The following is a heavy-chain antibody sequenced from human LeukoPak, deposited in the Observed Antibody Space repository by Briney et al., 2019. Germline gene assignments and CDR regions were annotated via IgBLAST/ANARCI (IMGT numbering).Heavy chain of an antibody. CDR2: ISSSGSTI. J-gene: IGHJ5*02. Sequence: TGGSLRLSCAASGFIFSDYYMSWIRQAPGKGLEWLSYISSSGSTIYYADSVKDRFTISRDNAKNSLYLQMNSLRAEDTAVYYCARTDYYGSGSYKFDPWGQGTLVTVSS. CDR3: ARTDYYGSGSYKFDP. CDR1: GFIFSDYY. D-gene: IGHD3-10*01. V-gene: IGHV3-11*04.